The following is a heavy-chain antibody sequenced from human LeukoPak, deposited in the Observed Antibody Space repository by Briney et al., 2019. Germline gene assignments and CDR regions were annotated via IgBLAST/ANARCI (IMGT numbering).Heavy chain of an antibody. J-gene: IGHJ1*01. Sequence: GGSLRLSCAASGFTFSSYARSWVCEAPGEGLEWGSAISGSGGSTYYADSVKGRFTLSRDNAKNSLYLQMNSLRAEDTAVYYCARAAAGTGEYFQHWGQGTLVTVSS. CDR1: GFTFSSYA. CDR3: ARAAAGTGEYFQH. V-gene: IGHV3-23*01. D-gene: IGHD6-13*01. CDR2: ISGSGGST.